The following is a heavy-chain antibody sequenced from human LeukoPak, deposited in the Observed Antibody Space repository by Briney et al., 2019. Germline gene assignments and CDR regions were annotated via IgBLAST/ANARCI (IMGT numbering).Heavy chain of an antibody. Sequence: SETLSLTCTVSGGSISSYYWSWIRQSPGKGLEWIGYIYYTGSTNYNPSPKSRVTISVDTSKNQFSLKLSSVTAADTAVYYCARLLGGATLLDYWGQGTLVTVSS. D-gene: IGHD4/OR15-4a*01. V-gene: IGHV4-59*01. CDR3: ARLLGGATLLDY. J-gene: IGHJ4*02. CDR1: GGSISSYY. CDR2: IYYTGST.